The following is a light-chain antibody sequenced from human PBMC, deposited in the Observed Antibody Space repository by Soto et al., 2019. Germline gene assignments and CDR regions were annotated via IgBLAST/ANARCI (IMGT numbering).Light chain of an antibody. V-gene: IGKV1-9*01. CDR3: QQLKSFPLS. CDR2: AAS. Sequence: IQLTQSPSSLSASVGDRVPIICRASQGISSSLAWYQQQPGKAPKLLIYAASTLQSRVPSRFSGSGSGTDFTLTNTSLQPEDFATYYCQQLKSFPLSFGGGTKMDIK. CDR1: QGISSS. J-gene: IGKJ4*01.